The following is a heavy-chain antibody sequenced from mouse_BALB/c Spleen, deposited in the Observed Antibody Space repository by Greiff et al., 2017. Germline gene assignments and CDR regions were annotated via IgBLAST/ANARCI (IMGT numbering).Heavy chain of an antibody. CDR2: ISTYYGNT. CDR3: ASNYDGYYAWFAY. Sequence: QVQLQQSGPELVRPGVSVKISCKGSSYTFTDYAMHWVKQSHAKSLEWIGVISTYYGNTNYNQKFKGKATMTVDKSSSTAYMELARLTSEDSAVYYCASNYDGYYAWFAYWGQGTLVTVSA. CDR1: SYTFTDYA. D-gene: IGHD2-3*01. V-gene: IGHV1-67*01. J-gene: IGHJ3*01.